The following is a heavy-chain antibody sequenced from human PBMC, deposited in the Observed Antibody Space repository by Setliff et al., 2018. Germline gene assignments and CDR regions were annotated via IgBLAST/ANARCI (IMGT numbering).Heavy chain of an antibody. CDR1: GGSISSSSYY. Sequence: SETLSLTCTVSGGSISSSSYYWGWIRQPPGKGLEWIGSIHYSGSTYYNPSLKSRVTISIDTSKNQFSLKLSSVTAADTAVYYCARGSYQFDPWGQGTLVTVSS. J-gene: IGHJ5*02. CDR2: IHYSGST. D-gene: IGHD2-2*01. CDR3: ARGSYQFDP. V-gene: IGHV4-39*07.